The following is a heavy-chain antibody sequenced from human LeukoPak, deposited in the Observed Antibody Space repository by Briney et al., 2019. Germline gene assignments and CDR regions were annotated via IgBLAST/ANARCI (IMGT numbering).Heavy chain of an antibody. CDR1: VFSFSSYS. V-gene: IGHV3-74*01. J-gene: IGHJ4*02. CDR3: GRDIATAVDY. CDR2: INSAGVST. D-gene: IGHD3-16*02. Sequence: GGSLRLSCTASVFSFSSYSMHWVRQAPGKGLVWVSRINSAGVSTNSADSVKGRFTISRDNAKNTLYLQMNSLRAEDTAIYYCGRDIATAVDYWGLGTLVTVSS.